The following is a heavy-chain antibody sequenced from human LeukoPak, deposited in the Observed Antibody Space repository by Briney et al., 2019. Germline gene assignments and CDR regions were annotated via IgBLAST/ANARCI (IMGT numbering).Heavy chain of an antibody. V-gene: IGHV4-39*07. CDR2: IYTSGST. D-gene: IGHD3-22*01. J-gene: IGHJ3*02. CDR3: ARDSPGSSGYYYHDAFDI. Sequence: SETLSLTCTVSGGSISSSSYYWGWIRQPPGKGLEWIGSIYTSGSTNYNPSLKSRVTMSVDTSKNQFSLKLSSVTAADTAVYYCARDSPGSSGYYYHDAFDIWGQGTMVTVSS. CDR1: GGSISSSSYY.